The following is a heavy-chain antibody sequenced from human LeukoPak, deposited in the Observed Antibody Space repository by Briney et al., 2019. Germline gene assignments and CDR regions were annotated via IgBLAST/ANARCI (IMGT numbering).Heavy chain of an antibody. Sequence: PGGSLRLSCAASGFTLRSHEMNWVRQAPGKRLEWISYISSSGYTTYYADSVKGRFTISRDTADNSVFLQMNSLREDDTSIYYCARSPSTGYDHMDYWSRGTLVTVSS. CDR1: GFTLRSHE. D-gene: IGHD5-12*01. V-gene: IGHV3-48*03. J-gene: IGHJ4*02. CDR3: ARSPSTGYDHMDY. CDR2: ISSSGYTT.